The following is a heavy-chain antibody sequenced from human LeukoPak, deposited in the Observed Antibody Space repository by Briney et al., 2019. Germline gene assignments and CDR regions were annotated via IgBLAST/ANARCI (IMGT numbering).Heavy chain of an antibody. J-gene: IGHJ3*01. CDR3: ARPRGPADAFDV. D-gene: IGHD3-16*01. CDR2: IKQDGSET. Sequence: GGSLRLSCAASGFTFSSCWMNWFRQAPGKGLEWVANIKQDGSETHYVGSVRGRFTISRDNAKNSLFLQMNSLRAEDTAVYYCARPRGPADAFDVWGQGTMVTVSS. CDR1: GFTFSSCW. V-gene: IGHV3-7*01.